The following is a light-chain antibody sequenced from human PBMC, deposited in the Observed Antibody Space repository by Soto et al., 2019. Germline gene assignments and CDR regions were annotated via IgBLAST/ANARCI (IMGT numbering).Light chain of an antibody. CDR1: QSVSSSY. J-gene: IGKJ3*01. CDR3: QQYGSSPVT. CDR2: GAS. V-gene: IGKV3-20*01. Sequence: EIVLTQSPGTLSLSPGERATLSCRASQSVSSSYLAWYQQKPGQAPRLLIYGASSRATGITDRFSGSESGTAFVFTISRLEPEDFVVYYVQQYGSSPVTFGPGTKVDIK.